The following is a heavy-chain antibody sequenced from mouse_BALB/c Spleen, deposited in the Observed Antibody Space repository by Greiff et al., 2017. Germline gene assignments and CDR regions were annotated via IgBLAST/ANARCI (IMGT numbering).Heavy chain of an antibody. CDR1: GYTFSSYW. J-gene: IGHJ2*01. D-gene: IGHD1-1*01. Sequence: VHLVESGAELMKPGASVKISCKATGYTFSSYWIEWVKQRPGHGLEWIGEILPGSGSTNYNEKFKGKATFTADTSSNTAYMQLSSLTSEDSAVYYCARGDYGSREYYFDYWGQGTTLTVSS. CDR3: ARGDYGSREYYFDY. CDR2: ILPGSGST. V-gene: IGHV1-9*01.